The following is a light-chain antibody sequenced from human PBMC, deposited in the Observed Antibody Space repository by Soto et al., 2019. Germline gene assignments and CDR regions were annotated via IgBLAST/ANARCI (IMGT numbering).Light chain of an antibody. CDR2: GAS. J-gene: IGKJ1*01. V-gene: IGKV3-15*01. Sequence: EIVMTQSPATLSVSPGKRATLSCRASQSVSSNLAWYQQKPGQAPRLLIYGASTRATGIPARFSGSGSGTEFTLTISSLQSEDFVVYYCQQYNNWPMTFGQGNKVELK. CDR3: QQYNNWPMT. CDR1: QSVSSN.